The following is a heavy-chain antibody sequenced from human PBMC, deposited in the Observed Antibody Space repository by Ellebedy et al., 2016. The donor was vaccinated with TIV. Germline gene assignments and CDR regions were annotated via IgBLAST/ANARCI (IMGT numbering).Heavy chain of an antibody. Sequence: KVSCKVSGYTFTNHLIVWVRQAPDKGLEWMGFISPDDAYTRYSPSFAGQVTFSVDKSISTAYLQWSSLKASDIGMYFCARQSSRKQFQLLFDYWGQGTLVTVSS. V-gene: IGHV5-51*01. CDR3: ARQSSRKQFQLLFDY. CDR1: GYTFTNHL. D-gene: IGHD2-2*01. J-gene: IGHJ4*02. CDR2: ISPDDAYT.